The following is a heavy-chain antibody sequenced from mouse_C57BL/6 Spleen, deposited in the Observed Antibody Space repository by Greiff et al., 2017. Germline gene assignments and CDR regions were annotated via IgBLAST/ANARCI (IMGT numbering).Heavy chain of an antibody. J-gene: IGHJ2*01. Sequence: EVHLVESGGDLVKPGGSLKLSCAASGFTFSSYGMSWVRQTPDKRLEWVATISSGGSYTYYPDSVKGRFTISRDNAKNTLYLQMSSLKSEDTAMYYCASLGDYDVDYWGQGTTLTVSS. CDR1: GFTFSSYG. V-gene: IGHV5-6*01. CDR3: ASLGDYDVDY. D-gene: IGHD2-4*01. CDR2: ISSGGSYT.